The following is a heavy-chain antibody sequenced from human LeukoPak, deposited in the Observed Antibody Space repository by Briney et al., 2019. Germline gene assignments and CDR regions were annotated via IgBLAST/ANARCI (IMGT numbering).Heavy chain of an antibody. V-gene: IGHV4-30-2*01. D-gene: IGHD5-24*01. J-gene: IGHJ4*02. Sequence: SETLSLTCAVSGGSISSGGYSLSWIRQPPGKGLEWIGYIYHSGSTYYNPSLKSRVTISVDRSKNQFSLKLSSVTAADTAVYYCARGRRDGYQDYWGQGTLVTVSS. CDR1: GGSISSGGYS. CDR2: IYHSGST. CDR3: ARGRRDGYQDY.